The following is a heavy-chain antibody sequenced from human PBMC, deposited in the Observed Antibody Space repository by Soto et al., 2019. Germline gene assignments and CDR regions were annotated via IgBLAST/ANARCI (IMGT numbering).Heavy chain of an antibody. CDR1: GGTFSSYT. D-gene: IGHD3-10*01. CDR2: IIPILGIA. V-gene: IGHV1-69*02. J-gene: IGHJ4*02. CDR3: ARVGGAYGSGKDFVY. Sequence: QVQLVQSGAEVKKPGSSVKVSCKASGGTFSSYTISWVRQAPGQGLEWMGRIIPILGIANYAQKFQGRVTITADKSTSTAYMELSSLRSEDTGVYYCARVGGAYGSGKDFVYWGQGTLVTVSS.